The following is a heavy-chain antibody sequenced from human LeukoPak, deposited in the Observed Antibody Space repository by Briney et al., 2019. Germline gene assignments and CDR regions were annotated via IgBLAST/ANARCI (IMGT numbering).Heavy chain of an antibody. CDR1: GGSISSYY. D-gene: IGHD3-10*01. Sequence: SETLCLTCTVSGGSISSYYWSWIRQPPGKGLEWIGYIYYSGSTNYNPSLKSRVTISVDTSKNQFSLKLSSVTAADTAVYYCARQLLWFGELSPWAFDIWGQGPMVTVSS. CDR2: IYYSGST. V-gene: IGHV4-59*08. CDR3: ARQLLWFGELSPWAFDI. J-gene: IGHJ3*02.